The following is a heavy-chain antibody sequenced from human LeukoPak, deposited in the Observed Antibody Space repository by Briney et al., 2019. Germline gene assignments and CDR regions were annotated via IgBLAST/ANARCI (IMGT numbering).Heavy chain of an antibody. Sequence: SGTLSLTCGVYGGSFSGYYWSWIRQPPGKGLEWIGEINHSGSTNYNPSLKSRVTISVDTSKNQFSLKLSSVTAADTAVYYCARRYSSSAGPHRGISGMDVWGQGTTVTVSS. CDR1: GGSFSGYY. D-gene: IGHD6-13*01. CDR2: INHSGST. J-gene: IGHJ6*02. CDR3: ARRYSSSAGPHRGISGMDV. V-gene: IGHV4-34*01.